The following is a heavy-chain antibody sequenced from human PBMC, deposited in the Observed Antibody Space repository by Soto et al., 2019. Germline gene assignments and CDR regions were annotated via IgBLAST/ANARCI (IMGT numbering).Heavy chain of an antibody. Sequence: EVQLVESGGGLVKPGGSLRLSCVASGFTFSSYSMNWVRQAPGKGLEWVSSISSSSSYIYYADSVKGRFTISRDNAKNSLYLQMNSLRAEDTAVYYCARGRYDFWSGYYHFDIWGQGTMVTVSS. D-gene: IGHD3-3*01. CDR3: ARGRYDFWSGYYHFDI. V-gene: IGHV3-21*01. J-gene: IGHJ3*02. CDR2: ISSSSSYI. CDR1: GFTFSSYS.